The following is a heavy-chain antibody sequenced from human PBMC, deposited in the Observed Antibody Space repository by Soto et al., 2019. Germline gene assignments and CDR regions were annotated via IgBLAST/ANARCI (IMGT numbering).Heavy chain of an antibody. J-gene: IGHJ5*02. D-gene: IGHD3-22*01. CDR2: IFYSGST. CDR1: GYSISSGSY. V-gene: IGHV4-38-2*02. Sequence: SETLSLTCTVSGYSISSGSYWGWIRQPPGKGLEWLGSIFYSGSTFYNPALKSRVTFSVDTSKNHFSLKLSSVTAADTAVYYCARHKTTMLTVVSAFDPWGQGTRVTVSS. CDR3: ARHKTTMLTVVSAFDP.